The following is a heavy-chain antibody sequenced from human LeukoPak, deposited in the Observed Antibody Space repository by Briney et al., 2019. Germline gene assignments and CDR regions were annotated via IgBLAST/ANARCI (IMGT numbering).Heavy chain of an antibody. CDR3: ARGDDGGDHRGLRWFDP. CDR2: IYHSGST. J-gene: IGHJ5*02. Sequence: SETLSLTCTVSGGSITRGTSYWSWIRQPGGKGLEWIGRIYHSGSTNYSPSLKSRVTISIDTSKNQFSLKLSSVTAADTAVYYCARGDDGGDHRGLRWFDPWGRGTLVTVSS. D-gene: IGHD4-17*01. V-gene: IGHV4-61*02. CDR1: GGSITRGTSY.